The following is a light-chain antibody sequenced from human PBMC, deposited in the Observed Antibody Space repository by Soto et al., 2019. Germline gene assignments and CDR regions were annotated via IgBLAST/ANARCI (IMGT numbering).Light chain of an antibody. V-gene: IGKV3-11*01. CDR3: QQRASWPPFT. Sequence: VLTQSPATLSLSLGESATLSCRASQSIGTSLSWYQHRPGQPPRLLIYDGSNRAAAIPARCSGGGAGTAFTHTISSLEPEDFAVYYCQQRASWPPFTFGCGTQVDIK. CDR1: QSIGTS. CDR2: DGS. J-gene: IGKJ4*01.